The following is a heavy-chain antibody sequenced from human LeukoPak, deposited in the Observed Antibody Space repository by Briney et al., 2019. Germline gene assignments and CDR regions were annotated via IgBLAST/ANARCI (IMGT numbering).Heavy chain of an antibody. CDR2: IYTSGST. CDR1: GVSISSDSYY. J-gene: IGHJ6*02. D-gene: IGHD2-2*02. V-gene: IGHV4-61*02. CDR3: ASHCSSTTCYTQRIIGKTYYYYPMDV. Sequence: SETLSLTCTVSGVSISSDSYYWSWIRQPAGKGLEWIGRIYTSGSTNYNPSLKRRVTISVDTSKNQFSLKLRSVTAADTAVYYCASHCSSTTCYTQRIIGKTYYYYPMDVWGQGTTVTVSS.